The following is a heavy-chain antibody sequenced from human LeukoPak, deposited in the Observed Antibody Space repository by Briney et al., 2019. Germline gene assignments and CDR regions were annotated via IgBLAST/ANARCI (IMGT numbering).Heavy chain of an antibody. V-gene: IGHV1-69*10. CDR2: IIPIFCIE. D-gene: IGHD2-2*02. CDR3: ASGYCSSTSCYNYGMDV. Sequence: GASVNVSCMASGGTFSSYSISWVRQAPGQGLEGMGGIIPIFCIENFAQKFQGRVTITADKSTSTAYMELSSLRSEDTAVYYCASGYCSSTSCYNYGMDVWGQGTTVTVSS. CDR1: GGTFSSYS. J-gene: IGHJ6*02.